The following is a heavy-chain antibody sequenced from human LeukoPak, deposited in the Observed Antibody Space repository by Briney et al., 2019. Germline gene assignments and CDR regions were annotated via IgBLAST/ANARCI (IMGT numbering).Heavy chain of an antibody. CDR1: GFTFGDYV. J-gene: IGHJ4*02. Sequence: PGRSLRLSCTASGFTFGDYVMSWFRQAPGKGLEWVGFIRGKAYGGTTEYAASVKGRFTISREDSKTVAYLQLDSLKTEDTAVYYCTRGMYSSSPYLFDSWGQGTLVTVSS. CDR2: IRGKAYGGTT. CDR3: TRGMYSSSPYLFDS. V-gene: IGHV3-49*03. D-gene: IGHD6-6*01.